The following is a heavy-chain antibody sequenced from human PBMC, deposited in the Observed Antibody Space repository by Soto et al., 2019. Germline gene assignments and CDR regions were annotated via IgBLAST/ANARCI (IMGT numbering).Heavy chain of an antibody. D-gene: IGHD2-15*01. CDR1: GGTFSSYA. J-gene: IGHJ3*02. Sequence: EASVKVSCKASGGTFSSYAISWVRQAPGRGLEWMGGIIPIFGTANYAQKFQGRVTITADESTSTAYMELSSLRSEDTAVYYCARVDCSGGSCYYVYAFDIWGQGTMVTVSS. V-gene: IGHV1-69*13. CDR2: IIPIFGTA. CDR3: ARVDCSGGSCYYVYAFDI.